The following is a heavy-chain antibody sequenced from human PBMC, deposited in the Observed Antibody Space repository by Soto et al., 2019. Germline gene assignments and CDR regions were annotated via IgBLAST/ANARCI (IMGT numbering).Heavy chain of an antibody. V-gene: IGHV4-4*02. CDR1: GVSLTSGNW. CDR3: ARLVYDTRLNYMYFDF. CDR2: IFHDGTA. J-gene: IGHJ4*02. D-gene: IGHD3-10*01. Sequence: SETLSLTCAVSGVSLTSGNWWTWVRQSPQRGLEYIGEIFHDGTANYYPSFERRVAMSVDTSRNQFSLKLTSVTAADTAVYFCARLVYDTRLNYMYFDFWGPGTLVTVTS.